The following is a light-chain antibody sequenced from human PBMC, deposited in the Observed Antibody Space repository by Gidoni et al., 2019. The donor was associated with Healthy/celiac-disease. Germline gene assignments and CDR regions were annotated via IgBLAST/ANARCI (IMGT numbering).Light chain of an antibody. CDR3: QVWDSSSDPWV. Sequence: SYVLTQPPSVSVAPGKKARITCGGNNIGSKSVHWYQQKPGQAPVLVVYDDSDRPSGSPERFSGSNSGNTATLTSSRVEAGDEADYYCQVWDSSSDPWVFGGGTKLTVL. CDR1: NIGSKS. CDR2: DDS. J-gene: IGLJ3*02. V-gene: IGLV3-21*03.